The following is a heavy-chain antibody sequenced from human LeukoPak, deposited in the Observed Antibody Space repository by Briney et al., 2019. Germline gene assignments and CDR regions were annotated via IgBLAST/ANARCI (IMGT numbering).Heavy chain of an antibody. CDR1: GYSLTSHD. D-gene: IGHD1-1*01. V-gene: IGHV1-8*01. CDR3: ARDRRNWNYFDY. CDR2: MNPNSGDT. J-gene: IGHJ4*02. Sequence: ASVKVSCKASGYSLTSHDINWVRQAAGQGLEWMGWMNPNSGDTGYAQKFQGRVTMTRDTSISTAYMELSRLSSADTAVYYCARDRRNWNYFDYWGQGTLVTVSS.